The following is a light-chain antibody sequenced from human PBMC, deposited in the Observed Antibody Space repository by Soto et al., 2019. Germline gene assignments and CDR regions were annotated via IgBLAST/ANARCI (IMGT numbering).Light chain of an antibody. CDR1: QSISTY. Sequence: PGERVTLSCRASQSISTYLAWYQQKPGQAPRLLIYDASSRATGIPARFTGSGSETDFTLTISSLEPEDFAVYYCQERTGWPLTFGGGTRVEIK. CDR2: DAS. V-gene: IGKV3-11*01. J-gene: IGKJ4*01. CDR3: QERTGWPLT.